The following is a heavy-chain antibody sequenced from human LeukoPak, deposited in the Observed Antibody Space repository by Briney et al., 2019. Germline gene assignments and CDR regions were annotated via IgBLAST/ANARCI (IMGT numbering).Heavy chain of an antibody. CDR3: ARAPGYCSGTSCYFRFDP. CDR2: IYHSGSS. V-gene: IGHV4-39*07. CDR1: GASISSTAHY. Sequence: SETLSLTCTVSGASISSTAHYWAWIRQSPGKGLEWIASIYHSGSSYYNPSLKSRVTISLDTPKRHFSLNLSSVTASDTANYYCARAPGYCSGTSCYFRFDPWGQGTLVTVSS. D-gene: IGHD2-2*03. J-gene: IGHJ5*02.